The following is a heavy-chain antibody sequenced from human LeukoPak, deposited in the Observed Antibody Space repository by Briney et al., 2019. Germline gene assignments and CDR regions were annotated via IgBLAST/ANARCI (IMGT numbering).Heavy chain of an antibody. V-gene: IGHV3-9*02. CDR3: AKEGGATIFGVVISGYGMDV. D-gene: IGHD3-3*01. J-gene: IGHJ6*02. Sequence: PGGSLRLSCAASGFTSDGYAMHWVRQAPGKGLEWVSGISWNSGSIGYADSVKGRFTISRDNAKNSLYLQMNSLRAEDTALYYCAKEGGATIFGVVISGYGMDVWGQGTTVTVSS. CDR1: GFTSDGYA. CDR2: ISWNSGSI.